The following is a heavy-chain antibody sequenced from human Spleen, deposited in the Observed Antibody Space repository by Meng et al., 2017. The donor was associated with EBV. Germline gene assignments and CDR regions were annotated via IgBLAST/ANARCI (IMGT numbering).Heavy chain of an antibody. D-gene: IGHD6-13*01. CDR2: VSRSGST. V-gene: IGHV4-34*01. Sequence: VELQHVVAGVLETSVALCVSCAVHGGSFSSYCGACRRTHPGKGMGWIGEVSRSGSTKFNPFLKNGSTISVDTFRNQFSLTGPSVTAAEKAVYYCARAIAGYTSSWWLDPLGQGTLVTVSS. J-gene: IGHJ5*02. CDR1: GGSFSSYC. CDR3: ARAIAGYTSSWWLDP.